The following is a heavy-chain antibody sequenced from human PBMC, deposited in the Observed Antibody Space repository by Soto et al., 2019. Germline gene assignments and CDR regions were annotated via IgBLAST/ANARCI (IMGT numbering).Heavy chain of an antibody. CDR3: AREPLLRYLDRLSPPDYYCGMDG. CDR2: IIPIFGTA. J-gene: IGHJ6*02. V-gene: IGHV1-69*13. Sequence: SVKVSCKASGGTFSSYAISWVRQAPGQGLEWMGGIIPIFGTANYAQKFQGRVTITADETTSTAYMELSSLRSEDTAVYYCAREPLLRYLDRLSPPDYYCGMDGWGQGTTVTVAS. D-gene: IGHD3-9*01. CDR1: GGTFSSYA.